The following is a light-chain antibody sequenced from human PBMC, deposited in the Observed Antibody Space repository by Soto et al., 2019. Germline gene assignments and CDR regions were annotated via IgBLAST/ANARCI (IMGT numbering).Light chain of an antibody. J-gene: IGKJ1*01. CDR2: GAS. V-gene: IGKV3-20*01. CDR1: QSVSSDY. CDR3: QQYGRSPTT. Sequence: EIVLTQSPDTLSLSPGERATLSCRASQSVSSDYLVWYQQKPGLPPRLLIYGASRRATGIPDRFSGSGSGTDFILTISRLEPEDFAVYYCQQYGRSPTTFGQGTKVDI.